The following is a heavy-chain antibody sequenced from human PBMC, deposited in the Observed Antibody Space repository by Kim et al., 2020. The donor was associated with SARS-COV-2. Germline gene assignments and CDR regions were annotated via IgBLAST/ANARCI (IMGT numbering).Heavy chain of an antibody. V-gene: IGHV7-4-1*01. D-gene: IGHD1-26*01. CDR1: GYTFTSYA. Sequence: ASVKVSCKASGYTFTSYAMNWVRQDPGQGLEWMGWINTNTGNPTYAQGFTGRFVFSLDTSVSTAYLQICSLKAEDTAVYYCARDLIVGATIGWFDPWGQGTLVTVS. CDR3: ARDLIVGATIGWFDP. CDR2: INTNTGNP. J-gene: IGHJ5*02.